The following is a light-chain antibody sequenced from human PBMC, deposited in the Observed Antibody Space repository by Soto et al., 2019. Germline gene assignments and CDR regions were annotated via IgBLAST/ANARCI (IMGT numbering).Light chain of an antibody. J-gene: IGKJ1*01. V-gene: IGKV1-5*03. CDR3: QQYETFSGS. CDR1: QTISSW. CDR2: KAS. Sequence: DIHMTQSPSTLSASVGDRVTITCRASQTISSWLAWYQPKQGKDPKLLIYKASTLKSGVQSRLRGMGSWTEFTLTISSLQPDDLATYYCQQYETFSGSFGPGTKVDI.